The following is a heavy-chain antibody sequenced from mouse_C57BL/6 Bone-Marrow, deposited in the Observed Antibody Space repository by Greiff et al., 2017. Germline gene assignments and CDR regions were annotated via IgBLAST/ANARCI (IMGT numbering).Heavy chain of an antibody. J-gene: IGHJ3*01. CDR1: GFTFSSYG. V-gene: IGHV5-6*01. CDR2: ISSGGSYT. Sequence: EVQLQESGGDLVKPGGSLKLSCAASGFTFSSYGMSWVRQTPDKRLEWVATISSGGSYTYYPDSVKGRFTISRDNAKNTLYLQMSSLKSEDTAMYYWARQGVYYGYDGVAYWGQGTLVTVSA. D-gene: IGHD2-2*01. CDR3: ARQGVYYGYDGVAY.